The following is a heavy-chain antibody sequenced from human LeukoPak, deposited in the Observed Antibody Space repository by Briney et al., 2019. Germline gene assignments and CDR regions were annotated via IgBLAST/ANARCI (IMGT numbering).Heavy chain of an antibody. CDR3: ARDWIEQRGYDVFDI. J-gene: IGHJ3*02. CDR2: IIPIFGTA. Sequence: SAKVSCKASGGTFSSYAISWVRQAPGQGLEWMGGIIPIFGTANYAQKFQGRVTITADESTSTAYMELRSLRSDDTAIYYCARDWIEQRGYDVFDIWGQGTMVTVSS. CDR1: GGTFSSYA. D-gene: IGHD6-25*01. V-gene: IGHV1-69*13.